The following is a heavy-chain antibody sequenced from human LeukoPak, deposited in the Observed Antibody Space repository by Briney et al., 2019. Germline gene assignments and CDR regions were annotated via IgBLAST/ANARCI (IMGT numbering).Heavy chain of an antibody. J-gene: IGHJ4*02. V-gene: IGHV4-38-2*01. Sequence: PSETLSLTCAVSGCSIGTAYLWGWIRQPPGKGLEWIATISYSGTTYSNPSLKSRVTISLDTSKNHFSLSLSSVTAADTAAYFCARGFEGVAAAGPGYFDYWGQGPLVTVSS. D-gene: IGHD6-25*01. CDR2: ISYSGTT. CDR1: GCSIGTAYL. CDR3: ARGFEGVAAAGPGYFDY.